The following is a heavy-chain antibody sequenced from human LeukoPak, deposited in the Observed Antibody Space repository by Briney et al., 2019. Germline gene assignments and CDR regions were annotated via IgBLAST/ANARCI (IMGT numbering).Heavy chain of an antibody. V-gene: IGHV1-18*01. Sequence: GASVKVSCKASGYTFTSYGISWVRQAPGQGLEWMGWISAYNGNTNYAQKLQGRVTMTTDTSTSTAYMELRSLRSDDTAVYYGARDPEYDYVWGSYRKLDYWGQGTLVTVSS. CDR2: ISAYNGNT. J-gene: IGHJ4*02. CDR3: ARDPEYDYVWGSYRKLDY. CDR1: GYTFTSYG. D-gene: IGHD3-16*02.